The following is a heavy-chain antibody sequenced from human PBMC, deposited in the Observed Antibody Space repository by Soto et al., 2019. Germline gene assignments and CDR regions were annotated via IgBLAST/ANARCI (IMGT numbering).Heavy chain of an antibody. J-gene: IGHJ4*02. Sequence: SETLSLTCTVSGGSVSSSSYYWGWVRQPPGKGLEWIGSVYYSGSTYYNPSLESRVTISVDKSKNQFSLKLMSLSAADTAVYYCARLEGLATISYYFDYWGQGALVNVSS. D-gene: IGHD3-9*01. CDR3: ARLEGLATISYYFDY. V-gene: IGHV4-39*01. CDR2: VYYSGST. CDR1: GGSVSSSSYY.